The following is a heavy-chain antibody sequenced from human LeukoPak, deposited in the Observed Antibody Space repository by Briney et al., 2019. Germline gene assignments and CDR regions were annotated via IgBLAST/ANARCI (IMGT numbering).Heavy chain of an antibody. CDR3: ARGGITVTPFWYYYYMDV. Sequence: GASVKVSCKASGGTFSSYAISWVRQAPGQGLEWMGGIIPIFGTANYAQKFQGRVTITTDESTSTAYMELSSLRSEDTAVYYCARGGITVTPFWYYYYMDVWGKGTTVTVSS. CDR1: GGTFSSYA. CDR2: IIPIFGTA. V-gene: IGHV1-69*05. D-gene: IGHD4-11*01. J-gene: IGHJ6*03.